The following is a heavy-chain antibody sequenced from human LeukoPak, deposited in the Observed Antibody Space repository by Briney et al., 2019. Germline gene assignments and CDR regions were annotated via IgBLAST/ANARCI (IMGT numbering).Heavy chain of an antibody. CDR2: ISGSGGST. Sequence: GGSLRLSCAASGFTFSNYYMSWVRQAPGKGLEWVSAISGSGGSTYYADSVKGRFTISRDNSKNTLYLQMNSLRAEDTAVYYCAKDFIVVVPAARLGWFDPWGQGTLVTVSS. CDR1: GFTFSNYY. J-gene: IGHJ5*02. D-gene: IGHD2-2*01. CDR3: AKDFIVVVPAARLGWFDP. V-gene: IGHV3-23*01.